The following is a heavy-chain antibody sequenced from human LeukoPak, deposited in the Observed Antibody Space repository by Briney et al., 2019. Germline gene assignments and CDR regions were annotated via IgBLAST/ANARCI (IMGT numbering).Heavy chain of an antibody. CDR1: GYTFTGYY. Sequence: WASVKVSCKASGYTFTGYYMHWVRQAPGQELEWMGWINPNSGGTNYAQKFQGRVTMTRDTSISTAYMELRSLISDDTAVYYCARAGAGGSFDIWGQGTMVTVSS. V-gene: IGHV1-2*02. J-gene: IGHJ3*02. D-gene: IGHD2-15*01. CDR3: ARAGAGGSFDI. CDR2: INPNSGGT.